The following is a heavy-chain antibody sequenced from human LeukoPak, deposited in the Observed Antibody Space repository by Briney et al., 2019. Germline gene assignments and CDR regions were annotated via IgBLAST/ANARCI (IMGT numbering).Heavy chain of an antibody. CDR2: IGPSGVTT. CDR3: ARDQAGIAAAGDYYFDY. CDR1: GFIFSNYG. V-gene: IGHV3-23*01. J-gene: IGHJ4*02. Sequence: GGSLRLSCAASGFIFSNYGMNWVRQAPGKGLEWVSGIGPSGVTTYYADSVKGRFTISRDNSKNTVFLLTNSLRPEDTAVYYCARDQAGIAAAGDYYFDYWGQGTLVTVSS. D-gene: IGHD6-13*01.